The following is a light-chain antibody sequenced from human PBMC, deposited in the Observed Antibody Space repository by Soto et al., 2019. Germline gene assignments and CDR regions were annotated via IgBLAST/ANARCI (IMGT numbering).Light chain of an antibody. CDR3: QQHNQWPIT. J-gene: IGKJ5*01. V-gene: IGKV3D-15*01. CDR1: QIAGPF. Sequence: DIVMTQSPAPLSVSPGETASLSCRASQIAGPFLAWYQQKPGQAPRLLIYYISTRATGIPARFRGSGSGTEFTLTINILQSEDSAVYYCQQHNQWPITFGQGTRLEI. CDR2: YIS.